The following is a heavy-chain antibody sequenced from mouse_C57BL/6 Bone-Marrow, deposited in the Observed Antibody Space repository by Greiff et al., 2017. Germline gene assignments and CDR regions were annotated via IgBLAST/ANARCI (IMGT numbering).Heavy chain of an antibody. D-gene: IGHD3-1*01. Sequence: QVQLKQPGAELVKPGASVKLSCKASGYTFTSYWMHWVKQRPGRGLEWIGRIDPNSGGTKYNEKFKSKATLTVDKPSSTAYMQRSSLTSEDSAVYYCAREARSPMDYWGQGTSVTVSA. CDR3: AREARSPMDY. CDR2: IDPNSGGT. V-gene: IGHV1-72*01. CDR1: GYTFTSYW. J-gene: IGHJ4*01.